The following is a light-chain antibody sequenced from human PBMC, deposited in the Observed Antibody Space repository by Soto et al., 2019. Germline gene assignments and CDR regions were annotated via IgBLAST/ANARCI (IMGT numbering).Light chain of an antibody. V-gene: IGKV1-5*01. J-gene: IGKJ2*01. CDR2: DAS. CDR1: QSISSW. CDR3: QQYNSYLYT. Sequence: DIQMTQSPSTLSASVGDRVTITCRASQSISSWLAWYQQKPGKAPKLLIYDASSLESGVLSRFSGSGSGTEFTLTNSSLQPDDFATYYCQQYNSYLYTFGQGTKLEIK.